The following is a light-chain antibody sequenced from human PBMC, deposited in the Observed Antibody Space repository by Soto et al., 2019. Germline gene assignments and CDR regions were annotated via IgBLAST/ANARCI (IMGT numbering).Light chain of an antibody. CDR3: QQYGSSPPTWT. CDR1: QSVSSSY. V-gene: IGKV3-20*01. CDR2: GAS. J-gene: IGKJ1*01. Sequence: EIVLTQSPGTLSLSPWERATLSCRASQSVSSSYLAWYQQKPGQAPRLLIYGASSRATGIPDRFSGSGSGTDFTLTISRLEPGDFAVYYCQQYGSSPPTWTFGQGTKVDIK.